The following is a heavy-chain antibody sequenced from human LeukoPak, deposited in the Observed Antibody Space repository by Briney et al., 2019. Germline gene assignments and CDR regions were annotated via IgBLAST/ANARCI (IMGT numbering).Heavy chain of an antibody. Sequence: ASVKVSCKAPGYTFTSYGISWVRQAPGQGLEWMGWVSAYNGNTNYAQKLQGRVTMTTDTSTSTAYMELRSLRSDDTAVYYCARVDYGDYNFDYWGQGTLVTVSS. CDR2: VSAYNGNT. J-gene: IGHJ4*02. CDR1: GYTFTSYG. D-gene: IGHD4-17*01. CDR3: ARVDYGDYNFDY. V-gene: IGHV1-18*04.